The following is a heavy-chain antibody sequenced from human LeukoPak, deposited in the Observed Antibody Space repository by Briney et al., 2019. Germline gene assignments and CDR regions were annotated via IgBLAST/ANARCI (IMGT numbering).Heavy chain of an antibody. CDR3: AKDGTIFGVTYLDS. V-gene: IGHV3-30*02. CDR1: GFTFSSYG. J-gene: IGHJ4*02. Sequence: PGGSLRLSCAASGFTFSSYGMHWIRQAPGKGLEWVAFLPYDGRNQYFADSVKGRFTISRDISKNMLHLQMNSLRTEDTAVYYCAKDGTIFGVTYLDSWGQGTLVTVSS. D-gene: IGHD3-3*01. CDR2: LPYDGRNQ.